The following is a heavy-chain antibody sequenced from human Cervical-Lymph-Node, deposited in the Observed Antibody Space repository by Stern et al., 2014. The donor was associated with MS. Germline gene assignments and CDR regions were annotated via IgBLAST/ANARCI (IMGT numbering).Heavy chain of an antibody. Sequence: EVQLVESGGGVVRPGGSLRLSCAASGFIFDDYGMSWVRPAPGKGPEWVSSINYTGGSTDYAASVKGRFTISRDNAKKSLYLRMNSLRVEDTAVYHCARAFCTGGVCYSFPFYGMDVWGQGTTVTVSS. J-gene: IGHJ6*02. D-gene: IGHD2-8*02. CDR2: INYTGGST. CDR3: ARAFCTGGVCYSFPFYGMDV. V-gene: IGHV3-20*01. CDR1: GFIFDDYG.